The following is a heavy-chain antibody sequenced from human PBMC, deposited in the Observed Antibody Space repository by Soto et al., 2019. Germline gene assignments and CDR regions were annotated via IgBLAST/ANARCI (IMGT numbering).Heavy chain of an antibody. V-gene: IGHV1-3*01. J-gene: IGHJ4*02. CDR1: GYTFTSYA. D-gene: IGHD2-15*01. Sequence: ASVKVSCKASGYTFTSYAMHWVRQAPGQRLEWMGRINAGNGNTKYSQKFQGRVTITRDTSASTAYMELSSLRSEDTAVYCCARSSGGSPNYLYYFDYWGQGXLVPISS. CDR2: INAGNGNT. CDR3: ARSSGGSPNYLYYFDY.